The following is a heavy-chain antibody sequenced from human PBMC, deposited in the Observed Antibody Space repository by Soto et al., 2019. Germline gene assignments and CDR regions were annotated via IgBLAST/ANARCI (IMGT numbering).Heavy chain of an antibody. J-gene: IGHJ6*02. Sequence: GESLKISCKGSGYSFTSYWISWVRQMPGKGLEWMGRIDPSDSYTNYSPSFQGHVTNSLYPQMNSLRAEDTAVYFCARGNWNYYYGFDVWGQGTTVTVSS. CDR1: GYSFTSYW. CDR2: IDPSDSYT. D-gene: IGHD1-20*01. CDR3: YYGFDV. V-gene: IGHV5-10-1*01.